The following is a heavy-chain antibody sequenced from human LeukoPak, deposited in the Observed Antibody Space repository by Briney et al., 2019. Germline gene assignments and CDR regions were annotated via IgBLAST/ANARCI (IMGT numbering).Heavy chain of an antibody. Sequence: SETLSLTCTVSGGSISSTSYYWSWIRQPPGKGLEWIGYIYYSGSTNYNPSLKSRVSISVDTSKNQFSLKLSSVTAADTAVYYCARTGSTVTMLYPFDHWGQGTLVTVSS. CDR3: ARTGSTVTMLYPFDH. D-gene: IGHD4-17*01. J-gene: IGHJ4*02. CDR1: GGSISSTSYY. V-gene: IGHV4-61*01. CDR2: IYYSGST.